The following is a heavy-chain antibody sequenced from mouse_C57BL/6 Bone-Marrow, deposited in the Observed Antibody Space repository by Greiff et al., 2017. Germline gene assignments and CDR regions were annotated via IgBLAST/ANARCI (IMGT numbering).Heavy chain of an antibody. CDR3: ARAYSGSRCYFDV. CDR2: IDPSDSET. CDR1: GYTFTSYW. D-gene: IGHD1-1*02. Sequence: QVQLQQPGAELVRPGSSVKLSCKASGYTFTSYWMHWVKQRPIQGLEWIGNIDPSDSETHYTQKFKDKATLTVDKSSSTAYMQLSSLTAEDAAVYYCARAYSGSRCYFDVWGTGTTVTVSS. V-gene: IGHV1-52*01. J-gene: IGHJ1*03.